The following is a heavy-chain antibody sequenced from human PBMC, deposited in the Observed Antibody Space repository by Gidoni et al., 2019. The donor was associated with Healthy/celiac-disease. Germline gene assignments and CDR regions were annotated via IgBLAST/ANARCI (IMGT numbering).Heavy chain of an antibody. V-gene: IGHV3-23*01. CDR1: GFTFSSYA. CDR3: AKGSGDYGYYYMDV. CDR2: ISGSGGST. J-gene: IGHJ6*03. Sequence: EVQLLESGGGLVQPGGSLRLSCAASGFTFSSYAMSWVRQAPGKGLEWVSAISGSGGSTYYADSVKGRFTISRDNSKNTLYLQMNSLRAEDTAVYYYAKGSGDYGYYYMDVWGKGTTVTVSS. D-gene: IGHD4-17*01.